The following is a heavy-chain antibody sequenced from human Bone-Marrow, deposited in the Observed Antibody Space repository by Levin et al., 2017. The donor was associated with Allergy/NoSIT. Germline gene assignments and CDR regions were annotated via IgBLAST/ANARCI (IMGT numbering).Heavy chain of an antibody. CDR1: GGSIRSDSYY. Sequence: SETLSLTCTVAGGSIRSDSYYWSWIRQPPGTGLEWIGYIYYSGSTYYTPSLESRVTISVDTSKNQFSLKLTSVTAADTAVYYCAPYWLGGAYASPFFDSWGQGTPVTVSS. J-gene: IGHJ4*02. CDR2: IYYSGST. D-gene: IGHD2-21*01. CDR3: APYWLGGAYASPFFDS. V-gene: IGHV4-30-4*01.